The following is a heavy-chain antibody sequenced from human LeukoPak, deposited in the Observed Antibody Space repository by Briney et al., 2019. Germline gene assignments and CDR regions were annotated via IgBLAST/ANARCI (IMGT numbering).Heavy chain of an antibody. D-gene: IGHD3-10*01. CDR2: INYSGTT. Sequence: AETLSLTCTVSGGSISNNYWGWVRQPPGKGLEWIGSINYSGTTYYSPSLKSRVTISVDTSKNQFSLKLSSVTAADTAVYYCARWMVRGRPQYYYYYYGMDVWGQGTTVTVS. V-gene: IGHV4-39*07. J-gene: IGHJ6*02. CDR3: ARWMVRGRPQYYYYYYGMDV. CDR1: GGSISNNY.